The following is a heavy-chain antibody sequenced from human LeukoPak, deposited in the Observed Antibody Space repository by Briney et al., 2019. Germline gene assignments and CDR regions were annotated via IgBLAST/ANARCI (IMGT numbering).Heavy chain of an antibody. J-gene: IGHJ6*03. D-gene: IGHD1-26*01. Sequence: GGSLRLSCLTSGFIFSSYEMHWVCQAPGKGLEWVATISYDGSKKKYADSVKGRFTISRDSSKNTLYLQMSGLRGEDTAVYFCARAPWELTDYYYMDVWGKGTTVTVFS. CDR1: GFIFSSYE. V-gene: IGHV3-30*03. CDR2: ISYDGSKK. CDR3: ARAPWELTDYYYMDV.